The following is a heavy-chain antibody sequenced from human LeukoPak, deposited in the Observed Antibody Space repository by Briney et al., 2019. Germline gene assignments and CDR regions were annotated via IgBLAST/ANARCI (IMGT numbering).Heavy chain of an antibody. J-gene: IGHJ5*01. CDR2: ISGGGAT. CDR3: AREILVPGVNLVNWFDS. CDR1: GGSIIDYY. Sequence: SETLSLTCPVSGGSIIDYYCNGIRQSACKGLEYIGRISGGGATSYNPTLQSRITMSVDTSKNQFSLHLTSVTAADTAIYYCAREILVPGVNLVNWFDSWGQGFLVTVSS. D-gene: IGHD3-10*01. V-gene: IGHV4-4*07.